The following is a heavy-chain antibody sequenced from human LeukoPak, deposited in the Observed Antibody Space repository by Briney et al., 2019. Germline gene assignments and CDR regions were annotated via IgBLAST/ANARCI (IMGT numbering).Heavy chain of an antibody. CDR1: GGSISSYY. J-gene: IGHJ5*02. Sequence: SETLSLTCNVSGGSISSYYWSWIRQPPGKGLEWIGYIYYSGSTNYNPSLKSRVTISVDTSKNQFSLKLSSVTAADTAVYYCARMRFVRGVPNWFDPWGQGTLVTVSS. CDR3: ARMRFVRGVPNWFDP. D-gene: IGHD3-10*01. CDR2: IYYSGST. V-gene: IGHV4-59*01.